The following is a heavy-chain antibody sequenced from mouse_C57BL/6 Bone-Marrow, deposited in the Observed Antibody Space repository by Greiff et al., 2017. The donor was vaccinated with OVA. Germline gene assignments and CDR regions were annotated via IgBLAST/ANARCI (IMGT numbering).Heavy chain of an antibody. Sequence: VQLKESGPELVKPGASVKISCKASGYSFTDYNMNWVKQSNGKSLEWIGVINPNYGTTSYNQKFKGKATLTVDQSSSTAYMQLNSLTSEDSAVYDCDLYSNYVDWYFDVWGTGTTVTVSS. CDR3: DLYSNYVDWYFDV. V-gene: IGHV1-39*01. CDR1: GYSFTDYN. CDR2: INPNYGTT. D-gene: IGHD2-5*01. J-gene: IGHJ1*03.